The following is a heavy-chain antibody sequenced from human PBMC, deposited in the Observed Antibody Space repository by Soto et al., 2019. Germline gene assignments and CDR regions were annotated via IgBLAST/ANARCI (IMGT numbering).Heavy chain of an antibody. CDR2: IYPGDSDT. V-gene: IGHV5-51*01. J-gene: IGHJ6*02. D-gene: IGHD6-6*01. Sequence: PGESLKISCKGSGYSFTSYWIGWVRQMPGKGLEWMGIIYPGDSDTRYSPSFQGQVTISADKSISTAYLQWSSLKASDTAMYYCARNIAARHSYYYYGMDVWGQGTPVTVSS. CDR1: GYSFTSYW. CDR3: ARNIAARHSYYYYGMDV.